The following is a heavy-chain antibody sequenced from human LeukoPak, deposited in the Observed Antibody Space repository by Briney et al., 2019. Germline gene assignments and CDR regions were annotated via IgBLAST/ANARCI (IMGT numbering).Heavy chain of an antibody. J-gene: IGHJ4*02. Sequence: SETLSLTCTVSGGSISSYYWSWIRQPPGKGLEWIGEINHSGSTNYNPSLKSRVTISVDTSKNQFSLKLSSVTAADTAVYYCARGGYNSSGWGQGTLVTVSS. D-gene: IGHD6-6*01. CDR1: GGSISSYY. CDR2: INHSGST. CDR3: ARGGYNSSG. V-gene: IGHV4-34*01.